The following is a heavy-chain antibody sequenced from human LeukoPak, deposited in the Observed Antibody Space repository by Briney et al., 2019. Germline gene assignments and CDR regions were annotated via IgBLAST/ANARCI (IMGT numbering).Heavy chain of an antibody. J-gene: IGHJ3*02. V-gene: IGHV4-4*02. CDR3: ARDSTRELRYAFDI. CDR1: GGSISSNNW. CDR2: IFHSGST. Sequence: SETLSLTCAVSGGSISSNNWWSWVRQPPGKGLEWIGEIFHSGSTNYNPSLKSRVTISVDKSKNQFALKLNSVTAADTAMYYCARDSTRELRYAFDIWGQGTMVTVSS. D-gene: IGHD1-7*01.